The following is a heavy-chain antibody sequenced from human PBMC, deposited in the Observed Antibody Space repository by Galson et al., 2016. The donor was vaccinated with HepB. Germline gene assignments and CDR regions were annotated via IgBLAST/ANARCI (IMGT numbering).Heavy chain of an antibody. D-gene: IGHD4-23*01. J-gene: IGHJ2*01. V-gene: IGHV3-21*01. Sequence: SLRLSCAASGFTFNSYNMNWVRQAPGKGLEWVSSITSSSNYIYYADSVRGRFTISRDNAKNSLHLQMNSLRAEDTAVYYCTRAYDGKARRGTYWYFDLWGRGTLVTVSS. CDR1: GFTFNSYN. CDR3: TRAYDGKARRGTYWYFDL. CDR2: ITSSSNYI.